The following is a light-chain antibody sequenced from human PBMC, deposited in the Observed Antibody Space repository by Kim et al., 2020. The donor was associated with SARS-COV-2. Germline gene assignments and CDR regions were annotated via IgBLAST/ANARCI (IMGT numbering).Light chain of an antibody. V-gene: IGLV4-69*01. CDR2: LNSDGSH. CDR3: QTWGTGIHV. Sequence: ASVKLTWTLRSGHSSYAIAWHQQQPEKGPRYLMKLNSDGSHSKGDGIPDRFSGSSSGAERYLTISSLQSEDEADYYCQTWGTGIHVFGTGTKVTVL. CDR1: SGHSSYA. J-gene: IGLJ1*01.